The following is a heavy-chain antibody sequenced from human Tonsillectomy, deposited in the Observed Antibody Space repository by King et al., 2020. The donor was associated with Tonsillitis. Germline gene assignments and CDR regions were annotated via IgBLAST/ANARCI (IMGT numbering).Heavy chain of an antibody. D-gene: IGHD6-19*01. V-gene: IGHV3-11*01. CDR2: ISSSGSTI. CDR3: ARDQTRRRGLYGVGYFQH. CDR1: GFTFSDYY. Sequence: QLVQSGGGLVKPGGSLRLSCAASGFTFSDYYMSWIRQAPGKGLEWVSYISSSGSTIYYADSVKGRFTISRDNAKNSLYLQMNSLRAEATAVYYCARDQTRRRGLYGVGYFQHWGQGTLVTVSS. J-gene: IGHJ1*01.